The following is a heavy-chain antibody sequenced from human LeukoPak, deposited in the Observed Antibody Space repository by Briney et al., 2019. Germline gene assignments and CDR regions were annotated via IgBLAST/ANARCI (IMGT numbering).Heavy chain of an antibody. Sequence: SVKVSCKASGGTFSSYAISWVRQAPGQGLEWMGGIIPIFGTANYAQKFQGRVTITADESTSTAYLELSSLRSEDTAVYYCARDRYSSSSPTYYYYYYMDVWGKGTTVTVSS. V-gene: IGHV1-69*13. D-gene: IGHD6-6*01. CDR1: GGTFSSYA. J-gene: IGHJ6*03. CDR2: IIPIFGTA. CDR3: ARDRYSSSSPTYYYYYYMDV.